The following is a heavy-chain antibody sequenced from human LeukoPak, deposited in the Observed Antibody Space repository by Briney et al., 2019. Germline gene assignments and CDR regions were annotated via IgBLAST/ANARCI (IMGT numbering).Heavy chain of an antibody. Sequence: SVKVSCKASGGTFSSYAISWVRQAPGQGLEWMGRIIPILGIANYAQKFQGRVTITADKSTSTAYMELSSLRSEDTAVYYCAAQNYYDSSGYYSTGGCFQHWGQGTLVTVSS. V-gene: IGHV1-69*04. CDR2: IIPILGIA. CDR3: AAQNYYDSSGYYSTGGCFQH. D-gene: IGHD3-22*01. CDR1: GGTFSSYA. J-gene: IGHJ1*01.